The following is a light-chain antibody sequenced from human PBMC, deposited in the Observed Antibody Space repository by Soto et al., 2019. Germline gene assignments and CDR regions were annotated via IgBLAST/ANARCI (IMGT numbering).Light chain of an antibody. J-gene: IGKJ3*01. Sequence: EIVLTQSPATLSLSPGERATFSCRASQSVSSYLAWYQQKPGQAPRLLIYDASNRATGIPARFSGSGSGTDFTLTISSLEPEDFAVYYCQQRSNWPITFGPGTKVD. CDR1: QSVSSY. V-gene: IGKV3-11*01. CDR2: DAS. CDR3: QQRSNWPIT.